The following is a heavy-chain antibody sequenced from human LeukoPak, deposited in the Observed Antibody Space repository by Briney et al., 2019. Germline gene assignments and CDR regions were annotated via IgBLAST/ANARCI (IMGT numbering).Heavy chain of an antibody. CDR2: IQQDGSEK. J-gene: IGHJ4*02. Sequence: TGGSLRLPCAASGFTFKGYWMSWVRQAPGKGLEWVANIQQDGSEKKYVDSVKGRFTISRDNAKNSLYLQMDSLRAEDTAVYYCVRLRYTYGKNFDCWGQGTLVTVSS. CDR3: VRLRYTYGKNFDC. CDR1: GFTFKGYW. D-gene: IGHD5-18*01. V-gene: IGHV3-7*01.